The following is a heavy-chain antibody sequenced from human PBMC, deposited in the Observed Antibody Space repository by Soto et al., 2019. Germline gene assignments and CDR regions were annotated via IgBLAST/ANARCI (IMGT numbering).Heavy chain of an antibody. V-gene: IGHV3-23*01. CDR2: ISGSGGNT. CDR1: GFTFNNYA. CDR3: ATSSGCHGIVGATRCGLYY. J-gene: IGHJ4*01. Sequence: EVQLLESGGGLVQPGGSLRLSCSASGFTFNNYAMSWVRQAPGKGLEWVSGISGSGGNTYYADSVKGRFTIFRDSSKSTSYLQMNSLRAEDTGLYYWATSSGCHGIVGATRCGLYYWGQGILVTVSS. D-gene: IGHD1-26*01.